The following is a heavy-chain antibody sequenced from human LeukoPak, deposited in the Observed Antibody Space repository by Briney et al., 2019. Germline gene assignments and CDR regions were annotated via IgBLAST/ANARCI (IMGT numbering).Heavy chain of an antibody. D-gene: IGHD5-24*01. CDR3: AKKREMATRYYFAS. Sequence: GGSLRLSCAASGFTFSSYAMSWVRQAPGKGLEWVSAISGSGGSTYYADSVKGRFTISRDNSKNTLYLQMNSLRAEDTAVYYWAKKREMATRYYFASGGKGPLVTVSS. CDR1: GFTFSSYA. V-gene: IGHV3-23*01. J-gene: IGHJ4*02. CDR2: ISGSGGST.